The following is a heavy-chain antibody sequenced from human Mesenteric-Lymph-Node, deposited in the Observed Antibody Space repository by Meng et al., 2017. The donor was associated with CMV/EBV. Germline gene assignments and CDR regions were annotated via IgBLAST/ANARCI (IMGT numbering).Heavy chain of an antibody. V-gene: IGHV4-31*03. CDR2: IYYSGST. CDR1: GGSISSGDYY. Sequence: SETLSLTCTVSGGSISSGDYYWSWVRQHPGKGLEWIGYIYYSGSTYYNPSLKSRVTISVDTSKNQFSLKLSSVTAADTAVYYCARGQQVLTGLDYWGQGTLVTVSS. J-gene: IGHJ4*02. D-gene: IGHD6-13*01. CDR3: ARGQQVLTGLDY.